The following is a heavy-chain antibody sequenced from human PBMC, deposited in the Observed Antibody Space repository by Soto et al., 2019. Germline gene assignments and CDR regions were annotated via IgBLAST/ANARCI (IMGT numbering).Heavy chain of an antibody. CDR1: GFMFNNDW. CDR2: IKQDGTEK. CDR3: ARGLYCGNSPCVDWIDF. D-gene: IGHD2-21*01. J-gene: IGHJ5*01. V-gene: IGHV3-7*01. Sequence: EVQLVESGGDLVQPGGSLRLSCTASGFMFNNDWMTWVRQAPGKGLEWVANIKQDGTEKYYVDSVKGRFTVSRDNAKNAVFLQMTSLRVEATALYYCARGLYCGNSPCVDWIDFWGQGTWVTVSS.